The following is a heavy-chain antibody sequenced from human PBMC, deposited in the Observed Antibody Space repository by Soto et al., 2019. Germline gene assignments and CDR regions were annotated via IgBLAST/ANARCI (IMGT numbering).Heavy chain of an antibody. CDR1: GNTFTSYD. V-gene: IGHV1-8*01. CDR3: ARGRASGSYYLLDY. Sequence: GASVKVSCKASGNTFTSYDINWVRQATGHGLKWMGWINPNSGNIGYAQKFQGRVTMTRDTAIRTAYMEVSRLRSDDTAVYYCARGRASGSYYLLDYWGQGTLVTVSS. CDR2: INPNSGNI. D-gene: IGHD3-10*01. J-gene: IGHJ4*02.